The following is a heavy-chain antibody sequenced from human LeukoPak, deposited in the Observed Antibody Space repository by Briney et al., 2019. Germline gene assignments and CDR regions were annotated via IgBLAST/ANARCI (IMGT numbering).Heavy chain of an antibody. J-gene: IGHJ5*02. D-gene: IGHD2-2*01. Sequence: ASVKVSCKASGYTFTSYYMHWVRQAPGQGLEWMGIINPSGGSTSYAQKFQGRVTMTRDMSTSTVYMELSSLRSEDTAVYYCARGGPAPSDPKNWFDPWGQGTLVTVSS. CDR2: INPSGGST. CDR3: ARGGPAPSDPKNWFDP. V-gene: IGHV1-46*01. CDR1: GYTFTSYY.